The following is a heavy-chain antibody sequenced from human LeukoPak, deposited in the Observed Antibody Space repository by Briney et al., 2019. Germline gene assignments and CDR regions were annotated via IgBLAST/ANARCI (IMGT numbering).Heavy chain of an antibody. D-gene: IGHD4-17*01. CDR2: IYYSGST. J-gene: IGHJ4*02. CDR3: ATGAGPFDY. CDR1: GGSLSSSSYY. Sequence: SETLSLTCTVSGGSLSSSSYYWGWIRQPPGKGLEWIGSIYYSGSTYYNPSLKSRVTMSLDTSKNQFFLKLSSVTAADTAVYFCATGAGPFDYWGQGILVTVSS. V-gene: IGHV4-39*07.